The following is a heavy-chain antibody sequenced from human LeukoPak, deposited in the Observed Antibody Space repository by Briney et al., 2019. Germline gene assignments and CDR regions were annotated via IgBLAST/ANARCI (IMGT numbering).Heavy chain of an antibody. Sequence: ETLSLTCTVSGYSISSSYYWSWIRQPPGKGLEWVSVIYSGGSTYYADSVKGRFTISRDNSKNTLYLQMNSLRAEDTAVYYCARAGSYFDYWGQGTLVTVSS. CDR1: GYSISSSYY. J-gene: IGHJ4*02. CDR3: ARAGSYFDY. CDR2: IYSGGST. V-gene: IGHV3-53*01. D-gene: IGHD1-26*01.